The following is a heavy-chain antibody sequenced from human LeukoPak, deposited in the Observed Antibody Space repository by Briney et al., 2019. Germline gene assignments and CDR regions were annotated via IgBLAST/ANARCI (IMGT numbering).Heavy chain of an antibody. V-gene: IGHV1-46*01. D-gene: IGHD5-24*01. CDR2: INPSGGNT. Sequence: ASVTVSCKASGYPFTSYYMTWVRQAPGQVLEWMGVINPSGGNTRYAQNFQGRVTMTRDSSTSTVYMELSSLRSEDTALYYCARVVDVYTKVDYWGQGTLVTVTS. CDR1: GYPFTSYY. CDR3: ARVVDVYTKVDY. J-gene: IGHJ4*02.